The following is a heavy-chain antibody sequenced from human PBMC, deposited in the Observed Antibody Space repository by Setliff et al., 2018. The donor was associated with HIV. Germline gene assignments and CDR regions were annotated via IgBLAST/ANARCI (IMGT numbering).Heavy chain of an antibody. CDR3: ARGPGATPSPLPYFDY. CDR2: IYTSGST. Sequence: SETLSLTCTVSGGSISSYYWSWIRQPPGKGLEWIGYIYTSGSTNYNPSLKSRVTISVDTSKNQFSLKLSSVTAADTAVYYCARGPGATPSPLPYFDYWGQGTLVTVSS. D-gene: IGHD1-26*01. V-gene: IGHV4-4*08. CDR1: GGSISSYY. J-gene: IGHJ4*02.